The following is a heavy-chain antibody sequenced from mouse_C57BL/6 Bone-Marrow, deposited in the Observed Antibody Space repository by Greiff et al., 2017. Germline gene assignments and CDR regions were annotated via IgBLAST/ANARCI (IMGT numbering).Heavy chain of an antibody. CDR1: GYTFTSYW. V-gene: IGHV1-64*01. D-gene: IGHD2-4*01. J-gene: IGHJ3*01. Sequence: VQLQQPGAELVKPGASVKLSCKASGYTFTSYWMHWVKQRPGQGLEWIGMIHPNSGSTNYNEKFKSKATLTADKSSSTAYMQLSSLTSEDSAVYYCAYDYAAWFAYWGQGTLVTVSA. CDR3: AYDYAAWFAY. CDR2: IHPNSGST.